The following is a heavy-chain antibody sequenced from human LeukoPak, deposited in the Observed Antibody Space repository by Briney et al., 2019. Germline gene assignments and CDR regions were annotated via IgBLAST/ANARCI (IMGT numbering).Heavy chain of an antibody. CDR1: GLTFSNYW. J-gene: IGHJ3*02. D-gene: IGHD6-6*01. CDR3: VREYSSSSGRAFDI. Sequence: GGSLRLSCAASGLTFSNYWMHWVRRAPGKGLLWVSRISTDGTNTNYADSVKGRFTISRDNAKNILYLEMNSLRAEDTAVYYCVREYSSSSGRAFDIWGQGTKVTVSS. V-gene: IGHV3-74*01. CDR2: ISTDGTNT.